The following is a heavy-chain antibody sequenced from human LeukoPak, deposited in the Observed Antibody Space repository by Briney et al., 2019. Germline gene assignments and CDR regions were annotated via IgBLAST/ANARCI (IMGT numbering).Heavy chain of an antibody. V-gene: IGHV4-59*01. CDR3: ARDRVATSLGY. D-gene: IGHD5-12*01. CDR2: IYYSGST. CDR1: GGSISSYY. Sequence: SETLSLTCTVSGGSISSYYWSWIRHPPGKGLEWIGYIYYSGSTNYNPSLKSRVTISVDTSKNQFSLKLSSVTAADTAVYYCARDRVATSLGYWGQGTLVTVSS. J-gene: IGHJ4*02.